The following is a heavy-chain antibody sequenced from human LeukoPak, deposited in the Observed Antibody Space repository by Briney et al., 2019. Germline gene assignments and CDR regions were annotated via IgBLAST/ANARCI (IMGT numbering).Heavy chain of an antibody. V-gene: IGHV3-53*01. CDR2: IYSGGST. CDR1: GFTVSSNY. Sequence: GGSLRLSCAASGFTVSSNYMSWVRQAPGKGLEWVSVIYSGGSTYYADSVKGRFTISRDNSKNTLYLQMNSLRAEDTAVYFCASGPRWVGAAWAHSFDIWGQGTMVTVSS. J-gene: IGHJ3*02. D-gene: IGHD2-15*01. CDR3: ASGPRWVGAAWAHSFDI.